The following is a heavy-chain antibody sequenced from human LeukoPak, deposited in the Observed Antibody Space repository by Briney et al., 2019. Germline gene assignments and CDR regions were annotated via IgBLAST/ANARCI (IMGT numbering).Heavy chain of an antibody. Sequence: GGSLRLSCAASEFSVGSNYMTWVRQAPGKGLEWVSLIYSGGSTYYADSVKGRFTISRDNSKNTLYLQMNSLRAEDTAVYYCARVFTMVRGVMEVFVDYWGQGTLVTVSS. D-gene: IGHD3-10*01. J-gene: IGHJ4*02. CDR2: IYSGGST. V-gene: IGHV3-66*01. CDR3: ARVFTMVRGVMEVFVDY. CDR1: EFSVGSNY.